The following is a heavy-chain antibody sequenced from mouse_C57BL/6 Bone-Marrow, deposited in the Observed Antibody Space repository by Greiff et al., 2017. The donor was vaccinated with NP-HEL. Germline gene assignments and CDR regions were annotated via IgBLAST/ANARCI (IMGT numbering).Heavy chain of an antibody. CDR3: ARVRLRRLDY. D-gene: IGHD2-4*01. CDR2: ISAGGSYT. CDR1: GFTFSSYA. J-gene: IGHJ2*01. V-gene: IGHV5-4*01. Sequence: EVQLVESGGGLVKPGGSLKLSCAASGFTFSSYAMSWVRQTPEKRLEWVANISAGGSYTYYPDNVKGRFTISRDNAKNNLYLQMSHLKSEDTAMYYCARVRLRRLDYGGQGTALTVSA.